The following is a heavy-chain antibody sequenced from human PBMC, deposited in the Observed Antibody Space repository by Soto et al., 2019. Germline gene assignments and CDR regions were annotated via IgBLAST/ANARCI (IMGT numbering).Heavy chain of an antibody. V-gene: IGHV1-69*08. J-gene: IGHJ6*02. CDR2: IIPILGIA. Sequence: QVQLVQSGAEVKQPGSSVKVSCKASGGTFSSYTISWVRQAPGQGLEWMGRIIPILGIANYAQKFQGRVTITADKSTSTAYMELSSLRSEDTAVYYCARDDIEYYYGMDVWGQGTTVTVSS. CDR1: GGTFSSYT. CDR3: ARDDIEYYYGMDV.